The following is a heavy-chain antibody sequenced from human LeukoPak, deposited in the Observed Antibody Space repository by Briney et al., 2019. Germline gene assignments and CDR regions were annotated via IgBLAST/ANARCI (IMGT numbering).Heavy chain of an antibody. J-gene: IGHJ4*02. CDR3: ARLVSSYGSSPIDY. Sequence: PEASVKVSCKASGYTFTGYYMHWVRQAPGQGLEWMGRINPNSGGTNYAQKFQGRVTMTRDTSISTAYMELSRLRSDDTAVYYCARLVSSYGSSPIDYWGQGTLVTVSS. D-gene: IGHD5-18*01. CDR1: GYTFTGYY. CDR2: INPNSGGT. V-gene: IGHV1-2*06.